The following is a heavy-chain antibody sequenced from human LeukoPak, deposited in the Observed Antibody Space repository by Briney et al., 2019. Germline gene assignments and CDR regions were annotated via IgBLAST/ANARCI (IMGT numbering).Heavy chain of an antibody. Sequence: PSETLSLTCTVSGGSISSGGYYWSWIRQHPGKGLEWIGYIYYSGSTYYNPSLKSRVTMSVDTSKNQFSLKLSSVTAADTAVYYCAREVDSSGYQAWGQGTLVTVSS. CDR3: AREVDSSGYQA. CDR1: GGSISSGGYY. V-gene: IGHV4-31*03. J-gene: IGHJ5*02. CDR2: IYYSGST. D-gene: IGHD3-22*01.